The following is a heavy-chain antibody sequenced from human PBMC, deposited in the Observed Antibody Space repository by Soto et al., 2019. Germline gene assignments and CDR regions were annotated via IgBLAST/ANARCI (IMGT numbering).Heavy chain of an antibody. CDR1: GFSLNTFGVG. CDR3: ARRLNLGDVDF. V-gene: IGHV2-5*02. Sequence: QITLKESGPTLVKPTQTLTLTCTFSGFSLNTFGVGVGWIRQPPGKALECLGVVYWDDDKRYSPSLKTRLSITKDSSKDQTVLTMTNTDPMDTATYDCARRLNLGDVDFWGQWTMVAVSS. CDR2: VYWDDDK. J-gene: IGHJ3*01. D-gene: IGHD2-21*01.